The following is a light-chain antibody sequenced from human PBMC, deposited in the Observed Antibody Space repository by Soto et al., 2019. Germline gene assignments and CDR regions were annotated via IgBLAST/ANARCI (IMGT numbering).Light chain of an antibody. CDR1: QTVSSSF. CDR2: GGN. V-gene: IGKV3-20*01. CDR3: QYYDNSRGT. J-gene: IGKJ1*01. Sequence: EIVLTQSPGTLSLSPGERATLSCRASQTVSSSFLAWYQQRPGQAPRLLIYGGNRRVTGIPGRFSGSGSETDWALTISSLEPEDFQVYYCQYYDNSRGTVGQGTKVDIK.